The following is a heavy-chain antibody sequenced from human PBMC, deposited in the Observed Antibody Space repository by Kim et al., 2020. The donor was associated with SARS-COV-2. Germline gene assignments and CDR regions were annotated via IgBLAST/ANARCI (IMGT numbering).Heavy chain of an antibody. CDR3: AREARRRVRDKESADAFDA. Sequence: GGSLRLSCAASGFTFSSFSMNWVRQAPGKGLEWVSGISISSAYRNYADSLKGRFTISRDNAKNSLYLQMNSLRADDTAVYYCAREARRRVRDKESADAFDAWGQGTLLTVSS. CDR1: GFTFSSFS. V-gene: IGHV3-21*01. J-gene: IGHJ3*01. D-gene: IGHD4-4*01. CDR2: ISISSAYR.